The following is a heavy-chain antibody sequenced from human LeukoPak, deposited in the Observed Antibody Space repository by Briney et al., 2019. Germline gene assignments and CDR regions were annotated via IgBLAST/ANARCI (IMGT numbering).Heavy chain of an antibody. V-gene: IGHV3-53*01. CDR3: ARVKYGAYFDY. CDR2: IYSGGST. Sequence: GGSLRLSCAASGFTFSSNYMSWVRQAPGKGLEWVSVIYSGGSTYYAGSVKGRFTISRDNSKNTLYLQMNNLRAEDTAVYYCARVKYGAYFDYWGQGTLVTVSS. D-gene: IGHD2-2*01. CDR1: GFTFSSNY. J-gene: IGHJ4*02.